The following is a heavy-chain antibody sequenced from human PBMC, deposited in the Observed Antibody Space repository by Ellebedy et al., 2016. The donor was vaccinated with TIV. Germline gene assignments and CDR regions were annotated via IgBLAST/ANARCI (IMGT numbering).Heavy chain of an antibody. Sequence: GESLKISCAASGFTFSSYSMNWVRQAPGKGLEWVSSISSSSSYIYYADSVKGRFTISRDNAKNSLYLQMNSLRAEDTAVYYCARRVVGATTDDAFDIWGQGTMVTVSS. CDR2: ISSSSSYI. J-gene: IGHJ3*02. V-gene: IGHV3-21*01. D-gene: IGHD1-26*01. CDR1: GFTFSSYS. CDR3: ARRVVGATTDDAFDI.